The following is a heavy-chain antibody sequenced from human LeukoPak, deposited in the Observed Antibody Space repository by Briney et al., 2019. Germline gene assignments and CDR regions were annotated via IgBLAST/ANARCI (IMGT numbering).Heavy chain of an antibody. CDR2: ISSSGSTI. CDR3: ARDQTYYDILTGYYKKYYYYYMDV. V-gene: IGHV3-11*01. CDR1: GFTFSDYY. D-gene: IGHD3-9*01. J-gene: IGHJ6*03. Sequence: GVSLRLSCAASGFTFSDYYMSWIRQAPGKGLEWVSYISSSGSTIYYADSVKGRFTISRDNAKNSLYLQMNSLRAEDTAVYYCARDQTYYDILTGYYKKYYYYYMDVWGKGTTVTVSS.